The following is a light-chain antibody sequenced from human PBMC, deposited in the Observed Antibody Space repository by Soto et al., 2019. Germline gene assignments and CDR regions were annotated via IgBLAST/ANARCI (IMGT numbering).Light chain of an antibody. V-gene: IGLV2-23*03. CDR1: SSDVGSYNL. CDR3: CSYAGSSPV. CDR2: EGS. J-gene: IGLJ1*01. Sequence: QSVLTQPASVSGAPGQSITIACAGRSSDVGSYNLVSWYQQHPGKAPKLMIYEGSKRPSGVSNRFSGSKSGNTASLTISGLQAEDEADYYCCSYAGSSPVFGTGTKVTVL.